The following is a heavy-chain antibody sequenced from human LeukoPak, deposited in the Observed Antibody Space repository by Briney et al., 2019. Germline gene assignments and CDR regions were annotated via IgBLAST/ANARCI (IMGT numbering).Heavy chain of an antibody. Sequence: GGSLRLSCAASGFTFSSYAVSWVRQAPGKGLEWVSSISGSGGSTYYADSVKGRFTISRDSSKHMVYLQMNSLRAEDTAVYYCVKGKYSSGWYSIVDSWGQGTLVTVSS. D-gene: IGHD6-19*01. V-gene: IGHV3-23*01. CDR2: ISGSGGST. CDR3: VKGKYSSGWYSIVDS. J-gene: IGHJ4*02. CDR1: GFTFSSYA.